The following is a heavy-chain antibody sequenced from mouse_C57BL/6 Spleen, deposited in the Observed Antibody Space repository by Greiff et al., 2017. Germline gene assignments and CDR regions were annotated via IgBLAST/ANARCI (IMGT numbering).Heavy chain of an antibody. Sequence: EVQLQQSGAELVRPGASVKLSCTASGFNIKDYYMHWVKQRPEQGLEWIGRIDPEDGDTDYAPKFQGKATMTADTSSNTAYLQLSSLTSEDTAVXYCTTGYYGSSDWYFDVWGTGTTVTVSS. CDR3: TTGYYGSSDWYFDV. D-gene: IGHD1-1*01. CDR1: GFNIKDYY. J-gene: IGHJ1*03. V-gene: IGHV14-1*01. CDR2: IDPEDGDT.